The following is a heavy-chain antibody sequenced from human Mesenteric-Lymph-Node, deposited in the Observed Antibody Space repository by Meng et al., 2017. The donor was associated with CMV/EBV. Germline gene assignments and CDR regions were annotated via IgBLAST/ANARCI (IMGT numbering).Heavy chain of an antibody. CDR1: GFTFSSYA. CDR2: ISWNSGSI. Sequence: SLKISCAASGFTFSSYAMSWVRQAPGKGLEWVSGISWNSGSIGYADSVKGRFTISRDNAKNSLYLQMNSLRAEDTALYYCAKDGLRGYFDYWGQGTLVTVSS. V-gene: IGHV3-9*01. CDR3: AKDGLRGYFDY. J-gene: IGHJ4*02.